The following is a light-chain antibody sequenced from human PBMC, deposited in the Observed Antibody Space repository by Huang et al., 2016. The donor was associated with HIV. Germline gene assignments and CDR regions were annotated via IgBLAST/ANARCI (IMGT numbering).Light chain of an antibody. Sequence: DIVMTQSPDSLAVSLGERATINCKSSQSVLYSSNNKNYLAWYQQKSGQPPKLVIYWAATREAGVPGRFSGGGSGTDFTLTIGSLQAEDVAVYYCQQYHSFPRTFGQGTKVEIK. V-gene: IGKV4-1*01. J-gene: IGKJ1*01. CDR2: WAA. CDR1: QSVLYSSNNKNY. CDR3: QQYHSFPRT.